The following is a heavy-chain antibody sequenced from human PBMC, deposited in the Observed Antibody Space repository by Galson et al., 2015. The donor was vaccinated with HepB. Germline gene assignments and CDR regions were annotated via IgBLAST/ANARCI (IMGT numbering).Heavy chain of an antibody. J-gene: IGHJ4*02. CDR1: RYTFTRFG. CDR2: INPSNGNT. Sequence: SVKVSCKAYRYTFTRFGISWVRQAPGQGLEWMGWINPSNGNTNYAQKFQGRVIMTTDKSTSTAYMELRSLRSDDTAVYYCARGGMATIGGPTFDYWGQGTLVTVSS. CDR3: ARGGMATIGGPTFDY. D-gene: IGHD5-24*01. V-gene: IGHV1-18*01.